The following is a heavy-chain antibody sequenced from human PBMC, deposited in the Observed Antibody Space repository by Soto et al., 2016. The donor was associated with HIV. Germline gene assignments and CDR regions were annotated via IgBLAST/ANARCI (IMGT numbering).Heavy chain of an antibody. CDR2: ISSSSSYT. CDR3: AREWGILTTYSAFDI. Sequence: QVQLVESGGGLVKPGGSLRLSCAASGFTFSDYYMSWIRQAPGKGLEWVSYISSSSSYTNYADSVKGRFTISRDNAKNSLSLQMNSLTAEDTAVYYCAREWGILTTYSAFDIWGQGTVVTVSS. V-gene: IGHV3-11*05. J-gene: IGHJ3*02. D-gene: IGHD3-9*01. CDR1: GFTFSDYY.